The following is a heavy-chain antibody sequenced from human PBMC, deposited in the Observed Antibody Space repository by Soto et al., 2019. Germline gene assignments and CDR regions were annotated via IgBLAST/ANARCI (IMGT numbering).Heavy chain of an antibody. CDR3: ARGGREPCLVQCY. Sequence: QVQLVESGGGVVQPGRSLRLSCTACGFTFSSYGMHWVRQAPGKGLVWVAVIWYDGSNKYYADSVKGRFTIYRDNSKNSLYLQKNSLRAEDAAVYYGARGGREPCLVQCYWGKGTLVTVSS. CDR2: IWYDGSNK. J-gene: IGHJ4*02. CDR1: GFTFSSYG. D-gene: IGHD6-19*01. V-gene: IGHV3-33*01.